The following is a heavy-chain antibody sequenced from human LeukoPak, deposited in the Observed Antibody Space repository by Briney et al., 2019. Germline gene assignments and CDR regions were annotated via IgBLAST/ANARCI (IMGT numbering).Heavy chain of an antibody. V-gene: IGHV4-4*07. Sequence: PSETLSLTCTVSGGSISSYYWSWLRQPAGKGLEWIGRIYSSGSTNYNPSLKGRVAMSVDTSNNQFSLKLSSVTAADTAAYYCARDLVVPPYNWFDPWGQGTLVTVSS. CDR3: ARDLVVPPYNWFDP. D-gene: IGHD2-2*01. J-gene: IGHJ5*02. CDR2: IYSSGST. CDR1: GGSISSYY.